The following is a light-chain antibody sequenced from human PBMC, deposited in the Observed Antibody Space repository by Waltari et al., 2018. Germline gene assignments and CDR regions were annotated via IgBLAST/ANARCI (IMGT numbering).Light chain of an antibody. Sequence: DIQMTQSPSSLSASVGDRVTITCRASQSISSYLNWYQQKPGKAPKLLIYAASSLQSGVPSRFSGSGSGTDFTLTISSLQPEDFATYYCQQSYLTPRTFGQGTKVEMK. J-gene: IGKJ1*01. CDR1: QSISSY. CDR2: AAS. V-gene: IGKV1-39*01. CDR3: QQSYLTPRT.